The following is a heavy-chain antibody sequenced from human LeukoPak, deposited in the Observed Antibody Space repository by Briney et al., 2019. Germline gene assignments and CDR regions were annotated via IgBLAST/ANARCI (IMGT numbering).Heavy chain of an antibody. CDR2: ISSSGHYT. D-gene: IGHD3-22*01. CDR1: GFTFSDYY. Sequence: TGGSLRLSCAASGFTFSDYYMGWIRQAPGEGLEWVSYISSSGHYTNYADSVKGRFTISRDNSKNSLSLQMNSLRAEDTAVYYCARMYYYDGSGRHFDYWGQGTLVTVSS. J-gene: IGHJ4*02. CDR3: ARMYYYDGSGRHFDY. V-gene: IGHV3-11*03.